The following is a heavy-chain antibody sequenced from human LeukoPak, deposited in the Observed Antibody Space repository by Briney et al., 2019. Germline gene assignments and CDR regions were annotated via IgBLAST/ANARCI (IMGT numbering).Heavy chain of an antibody. V-gene: IGHV4-4*07. CDR1: GGSISSYY. CDR2: IYTSGST. J-gene: IGHJ2*01. Sequence: PSETLSLTCTVSGGSISSYYWSWIRQPAGKGLEWIGRIYTSGSTNYNPSLKSRVTMSVDTSKNQFSLKLSSVTAADTAVYYCARASGGIAVVHWYFDLWGRGTLVTVSS. D-gene: IGHD6-19*01. CDR3: ARASGGIAVVHWYFDL.